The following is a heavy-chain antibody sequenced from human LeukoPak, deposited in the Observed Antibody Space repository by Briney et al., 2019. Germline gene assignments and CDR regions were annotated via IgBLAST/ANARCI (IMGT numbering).Heavy chain of an antibody. CDR3: ARERAAAAGTDYYYMDV. CDR2: IIPIFGTA. J-gene: IGHJ6*03. V-gene: IGHV1-69*13. CDR1: GGTFSSYA. D-gene: IGHD6-13*01. Sequence: GASVKVSCKASGGTFSSYAISWVRQAPGQGLEWMGGIIPIFGTANYAQKFQGRVTITADESTSTAYMELSSLRSEDTAVYYCARERAAAAGTDYYYMDVWGKGTTVTVSS.